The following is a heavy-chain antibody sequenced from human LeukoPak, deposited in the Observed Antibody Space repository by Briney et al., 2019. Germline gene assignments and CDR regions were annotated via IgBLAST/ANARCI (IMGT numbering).Heavy chain of an antibody. CDR1: GYTLSGLC. D-gene: IGHD2-21*01. V-gene: IGHV1-24*01. J-gene: IGHJ4*02. Sequence: ASLKVSCTVSGYTLSGLCMHWVRQAPGKGLEWVGVFDPEDGETIYAQKFQGRVTMTEDTSTDTDYMDLSSLRSEDTAVYYCATGKAVIFEAYLDYWGQGTLVTVSS. CDR2: FDPEDGET. CDR3: ATGKAVIFEAYLDY.